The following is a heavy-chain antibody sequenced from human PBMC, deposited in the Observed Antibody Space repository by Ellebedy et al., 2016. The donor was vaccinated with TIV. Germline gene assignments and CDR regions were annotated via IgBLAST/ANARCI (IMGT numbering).Heavy chain of an antibody. V-gene: IGHV1-46*01. CDR2: IGPSGGGP. Sequence: ASVKVSCKAPGNALTRYYIHWVRQAPGQGFEWMGVIGPSGGGPTDEDKLQGRLTITRDTSTDTVYMELSSLRSEDTALYYCVRGFAYYGSGVSYPHYFDSWGQGTLVTVSS. CDR1: GNALTRYY. J-gene: IGHJ4*02. CDR3: VRGFAYYGSGVSYPHYFDS. D-gene: IGHD3-10*01.